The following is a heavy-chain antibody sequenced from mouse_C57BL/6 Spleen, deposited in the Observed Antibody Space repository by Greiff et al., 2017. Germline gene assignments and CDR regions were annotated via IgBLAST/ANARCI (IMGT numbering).Heavy chain of an antibody. CDR1: GYTFTSYW. CDR3: ASSYSKGTWFAY. CDR2: IDPSDSYT. D-gene: IGHD2-5*01. J-gene: IGHJ3*01. V-gene: IGHV1-50*01. Sequence: QVQLQQPGAELVKPGASVKLSCKASGYTFTSYWMQWVKQRPGQGLEWIGEIDPSDSYTNYNQQFKGKATLTVDTSSSTAYVQLSSLTSEDSAVYYCASSYSKGTWFAYWGQGTLVTVSA.